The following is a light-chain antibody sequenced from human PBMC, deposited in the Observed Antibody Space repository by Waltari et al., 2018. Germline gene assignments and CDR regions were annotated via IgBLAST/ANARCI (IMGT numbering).Light chain of an antibody. CDR1: QSISSH. V-gene: IGKV3-11*01. J-gene: IGKJ4*01. Sequence: EIVLTQSPATLSLSPGERATLSCWASQSISSHIAWYQQKPGQAPRLLIYDASNRATSIPARFSGSGSGTDVTLTIGSLEPEDFAVYYGQHGHDWPLTFGGGTKVEIK. CDR2: DAS. CDR3: QHGHDWPLT.